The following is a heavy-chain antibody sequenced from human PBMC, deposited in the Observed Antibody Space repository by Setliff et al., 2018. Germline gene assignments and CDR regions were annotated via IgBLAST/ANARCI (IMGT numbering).Heavy chain of an antibody. V-gene: IGHV4-4*07. CDR3: AREQWLDPPGYYYMDV. CDR2: IYIGGSA. Sequence: SETLSLTCTVSGGFISSYYWSWIRQPAGKGLEWIGHIYIGGSANYNPSLKSRVTMSIDTSKNQFPLKLNSVTAADMAVYYCAREQWLDPPGYYYMDVWAKGTTVTVSS. CDR1: GGFISSYY. D-gene: IGHD6-19*01. J-gene: IGHJ6*03.